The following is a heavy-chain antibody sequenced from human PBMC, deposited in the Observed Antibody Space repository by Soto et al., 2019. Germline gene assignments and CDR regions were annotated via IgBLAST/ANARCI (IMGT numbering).Heavy chain of an antibody. J-gene: IGHJ5*02. V-gene: IGHV1-46*01. Sequence: QVQLVQSGAEVKKPGASVKVSCKASGYTFTSYYMHWVRQAPGQGLEWMGIINPSGGSTSYAQKFQGRVTMTRDTSTSTVYMELSSLRSEDTAVFYCARDRRHIVVVVAGNWFDPWGQGTLVTVSS. CDR3: ARDRRHIVVVVAGNWFDP. D-gene: IGHD2-15*01. CDR1: GYTFTSYY. CDR2: INPSGGST.